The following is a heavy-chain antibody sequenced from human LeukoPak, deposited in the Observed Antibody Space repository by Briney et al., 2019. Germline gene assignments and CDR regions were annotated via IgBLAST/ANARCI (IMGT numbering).Heavy chain of an antibody. CDR1: GFTVSGNY. V-gene: IGHV3-66*02. D-gene: IGHD3-3*01. Sequence: GGSLRLSCAASGFTVSGNYMSWVRQFPGKGLEWVSVIYSGGTTNYADSVKSRFTISRDYSKNTLYLQMNSLRPEDTAVYYCATRFSEQSWGQGTLVTVSS. CDR3: ATRFSEQS. J-gene: IGHJ4*02. CDR2: IYSGGTT.